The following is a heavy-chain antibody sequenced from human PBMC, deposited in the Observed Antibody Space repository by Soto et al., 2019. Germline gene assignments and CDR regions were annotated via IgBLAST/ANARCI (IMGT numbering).Heavy chain of an antibody. V-gene: IGHV3-23*01. Sequence: PGGSLRLSCAASGFTFSNYAMSWVRQAPGKGLEWVSTIDSGGSTFYADSVKGRFTISRDNSKDTLYLQMNSLRAEDTALYYCASKATSDAYYPFHYWGQGRLVTVS. CDR3: ASKATSDAYYPFHY. CDR2: IDSGGST. J-gene: IGHJ4*02. D-gene: IGHD3-16*01. CDR1: GFTFSNYA.